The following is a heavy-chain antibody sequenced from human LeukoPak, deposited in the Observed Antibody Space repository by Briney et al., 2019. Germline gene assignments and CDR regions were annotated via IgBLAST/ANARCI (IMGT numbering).Heavy chain of an antibody. Sequence: GGSLRLSCAASGFTVSSNYMSWVRQAPGKGLEWVANIKQDGSEKYYVDSVKGRFTISRDNAKNSLYLQMNSLRAEDTAVYYCARDKYCSGGSCYAIWGQGTMVTVSS. J-gene: IGHJ3*02. CDR3: ARDKYCSGGSCYAI. CDR2: IKQDGSEK. D-gene: IGHD2-15*01. CDR1: GFTVSSNY. V-gene: IGHV3-7*01.